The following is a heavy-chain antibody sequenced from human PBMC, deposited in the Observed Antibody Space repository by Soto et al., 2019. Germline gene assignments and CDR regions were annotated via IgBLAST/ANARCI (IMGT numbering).Heavy chain of an antibody. CDR2: IKQDGSEK. J-gene: IGHJ6*02. Sequence: VGSLRLSCAASGFNFNTYWMGLVPHAPGKGLEWVANIKQDGSEKYYGDSVRGRFTISRDNANNSLYLHMNSVRAEDTAVYFCARDRNVVVPAAVPYVDVWGQGTTVTVSS. D-gene: IGHD2-15*01. CDR1: GFNFNTYW. CDR3: ARDRNVVVPAAVPYVDV. V-gene: IGHV3-7*03.